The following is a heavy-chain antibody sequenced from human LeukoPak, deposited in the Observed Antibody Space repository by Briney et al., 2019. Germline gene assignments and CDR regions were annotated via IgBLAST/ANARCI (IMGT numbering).Heavy chain of an antibody. D-gene: IGHD6-19*01. V-gene: IGHV4-59*08. J-gene: IGHJ4*02. CDR3: GRYGGSGWVIDS. CDR1: GASIRKNC. Sequence: SETLSLTCTVAGASIRKNCCTWIRQPPGNGLEWIGYIYHTGATNYNPSLKSRVSMSVDMSKEQFSVKLTSVTAADTAVYFCGRYGGSGWVIDSWGRGTLVTVSS. CDR2: IYHTGAT.